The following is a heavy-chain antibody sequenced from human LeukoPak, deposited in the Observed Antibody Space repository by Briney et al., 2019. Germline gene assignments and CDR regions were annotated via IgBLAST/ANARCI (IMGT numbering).Heavy chain of an antibody. J-gene: IGHJ6*02. CDR3: AKAVQLFIDYYYYSGMDV. Sequence: PGGSLRLSCAASGFTFSSYAMSWVRQAPGKGLEWVSAVSGSGGSTYYADSVKGRFTISRDNSKNTLYLQMNSLRAEDTAVYYCAKAVQLFIDYYYYSGMDVWGQGTTVTVSS. D-gene: IGHD5-18*01. CDR1: GFTFSSYA. V-gene: IGHV3-23*01. CDR2: VSGSGGST.